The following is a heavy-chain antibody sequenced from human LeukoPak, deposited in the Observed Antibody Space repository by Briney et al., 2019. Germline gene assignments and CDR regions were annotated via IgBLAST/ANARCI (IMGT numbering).Heavy chain of an antibody. V-gene: IGHV3-30*02. CDR2: IRYDGSNK. CDR1: GFTFSSYG. Sequence: GGSLRLSYAASGFTFSSYGMHWVRQAPGKGLEWVAFIRYDGSNKYYADSVKGRFTISRDNSKNTLYLQMNSLRAEDTAIYYCAKEDGGNPGGTIDYWGQGTLVAVSS. J-gene: IGHJ4*02. CDR3: AKEDGGNPGGTIDY. D-gene: IGHD4-23*01.